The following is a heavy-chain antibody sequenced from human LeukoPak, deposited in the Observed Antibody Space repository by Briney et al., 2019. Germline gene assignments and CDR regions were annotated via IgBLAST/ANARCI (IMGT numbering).Heavy chain of an antibody. CDR2: ISGSGGST. Sequence: GGSLRLSCAASGFTFSSYAMSWVRQAPGKGLEWVSAISGSGGSTYYADSVKGRFTISRDNSKNTLYLQMNSLRAEVTAVYYCAKGAGLRYFVSLLPEGDYFDYWGQGTLVTVSS. V-gene: IGHV3-23*01. CDR3: AKGAGLRYFVSLLPEGDYFDY. CDR1: GFTFSSYA. J-gene: IGHJ4*02. D-gene: IGHD3-9*01.